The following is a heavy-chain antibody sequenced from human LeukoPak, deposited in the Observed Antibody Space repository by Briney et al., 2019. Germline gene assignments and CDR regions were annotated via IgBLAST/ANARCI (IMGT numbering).Heavy chain of an antibody. CDR1: GFTFSTYA. CDR2: ISSSGSTI. D-gene: IGHD4-23*01. J-gene: IGHJ4*02. Sequence: PGGSLRLSCAASGFTFSTYAMSWVRQAPGKGLEWVSYISSSGSTIYYADSVKGRFTISRDNAKNSLYLQMNSLRAEDTAVYYCAITTTVVTPSHFDYWGQGTLVTVSS. CDR3: AITTTVVTPSHFDY. V-gene: IGHV3-48*03.